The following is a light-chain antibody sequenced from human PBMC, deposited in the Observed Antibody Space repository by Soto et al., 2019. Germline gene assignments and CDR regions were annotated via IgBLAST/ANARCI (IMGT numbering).Light chain of an antibody. CDR2: DAS. J-gene: IGKJ1*01. CDR1: QSFSNW. Sequence: DIQMTQSPSTLSASVGDRVTISCRASQSFSNWLAWYQQKPGKAPNLLIYDASSLQGGVPSRFSGSRSGTKFTLTISSLQPDDFATYYCQQYNSYSPWTCGQGTKV. CDR3: QQYNSYSPWT. V-gene: IGKV1-5*01.